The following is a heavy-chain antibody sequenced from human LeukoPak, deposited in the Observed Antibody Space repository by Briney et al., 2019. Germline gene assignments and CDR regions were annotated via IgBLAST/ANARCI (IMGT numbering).Heavy chain of an antibody. CDR2: IYYSGST. CDR3: ARHQTTLGAFDI. Sequence: SETLSLTCTVSGYSISSGYYWGWIRQPPGKGLEWIGSIYYSGSTYYNPSLKSRVTISVDTSKNQFSLKLSSVTAADTAVYYCARHQTTLGAFDIWGQGTMVTVSS. CDR1: GYSISSGYY. J-gene: IGHJ3*02. V-gene: IGHV4-38-2*02. D-gene: IGHD1-7*01.